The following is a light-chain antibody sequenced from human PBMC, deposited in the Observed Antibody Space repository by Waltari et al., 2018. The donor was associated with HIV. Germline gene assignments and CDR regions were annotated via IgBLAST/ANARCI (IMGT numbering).Light chain of an antibody. CDR1: QSVSSSS. CDR3: QHYGSSVA. Sequence: EIVLTQSPGTLSVSPGDRVTLSCRASQSVSSSSLGVYQQKPGQAPRLLIYGASSRAPGIRDRFSGSGSGTDFTLTISRLDPEDFAVFYCQHYGSSVAFGQGTRLEIE. J-gene: IGKJ5*01. V-gene: IGKV3-20*01. CDR2: GAS.